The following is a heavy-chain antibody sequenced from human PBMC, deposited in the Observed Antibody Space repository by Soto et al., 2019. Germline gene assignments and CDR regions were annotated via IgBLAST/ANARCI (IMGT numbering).Heavy chain of an antibody. J-gene: IGHJ5*02. CDR3: ARHPVGFGFDP. CDR1: GGSISSYY. D-gene: IGHD2-15*01. CDR2: IYYSGST. V-gene: IGHV4-59*01. Sequence: SETLSLTCTVSGGSISSYYWSWIRQPPGKGLEWIGYIYYSGSTNYNPSLKSRVTISVDTSKNQFSLKLSSVTAADTAVYYCARHPVGFGFDPWGQGTLVTVS.